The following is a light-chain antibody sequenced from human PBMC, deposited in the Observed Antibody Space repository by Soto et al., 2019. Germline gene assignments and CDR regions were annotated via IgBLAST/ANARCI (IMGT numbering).Light chain of an antibody. J-gene: IGLJ2*01. Sequence: QSVLTQPPSASGTPGQRVTISCSGSNSNIGSNTVNWYQQLPGTAPKLLIYSNNQRPSGVPDRFSGSKSGTSASLAISGRQSEDEADYYCAAWDDNLNGPHGVFGGGTKLTVL. V-gene: IGLV1-44*01. CDR3: AAWDDNLNGPHGV. CDR2: SNN. CDR1: NSNIGSNT.